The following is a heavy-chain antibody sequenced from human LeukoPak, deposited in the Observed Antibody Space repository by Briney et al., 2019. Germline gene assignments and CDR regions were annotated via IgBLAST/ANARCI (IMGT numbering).Heavy chain of an antibody. CDR3: AIDFKLYYDFWSGYTFDY. Sequence: GGSLRLSCAASGFTFSSYAMSWVRQAPGKGLEWVSAISGSGGSTYYADSVKGRFTISRDNSKNTLYLQMNSLRAEDTAVYYCAIDFKLYYDFWSGYTFDYWGQGTLVTVSS. CDR2: ISGSGGST. V-gene: IGHV3-23*01. D-gene: IGHD3-3*01. CDR1: GFTFSSYA. J-gene: IGHJ4*02.